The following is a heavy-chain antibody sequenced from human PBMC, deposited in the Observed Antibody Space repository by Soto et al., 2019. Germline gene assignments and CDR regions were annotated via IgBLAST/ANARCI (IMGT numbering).Heavy chain of an antibody. V-gene: IGHV4-4*02. Sequence: QAQLQESGPRLVKPSGSLSLTCGVSGGTVASSHWWSWVRQSPGGGLEWIGNVYHTGDTNLNPSLQSRVTISVDKSNNQFSLRLNSLTAADTAVYFCAREIVTAGGNNYFDPWGPGTLVTVSS. CDR2: VYHTGDT. J-gene: IGHJ5*02. CDR1: GGTVASSHW. CDR3: AREIVTAGGNNYFDP. D-gene: IGHD2-21*02.